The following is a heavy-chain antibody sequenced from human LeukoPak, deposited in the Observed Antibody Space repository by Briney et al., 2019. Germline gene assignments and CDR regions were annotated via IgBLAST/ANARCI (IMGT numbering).Heavy chain of an antibody. D-gene: IGHD6-13*01. CDR2: ISYDGSNK. CDR3: AKDLLYSSSSAVDS. J-gene: IGHJ4*02. V-gene: IGHV3-30*18. CDR1: GFTFSSYG. Sequence: GGSLRLSCAASGFTFSSYGMHWVRQAPGKGLEWVAVISYDGSNKYYADSVKGRFTISRDNSKNTLYLQMNSLRAEDTAVYYCAKDLLYSSSSAVDSWGQGSLVTVSS.